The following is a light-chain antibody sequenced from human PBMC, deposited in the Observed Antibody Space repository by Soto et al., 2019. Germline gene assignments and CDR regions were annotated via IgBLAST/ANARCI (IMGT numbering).Light chain of an antibody. V-gene: IGLV4-69*02. Sequence: QSVLTQSTSASASLGASVNLTCTLSSGHSNYAIAWHQQQPEKGPRYFMNVNSDGSHTKGDGIPDRFSGSSSGAARYLTISSLQSEDEADYYCQTWGTGIPVFGGGTKLTVL. CDR2: VNSDGSH. CDR3: QTWGTGIPV. J-gene: IGLJ3*02. CDR1: SGHSNYA.